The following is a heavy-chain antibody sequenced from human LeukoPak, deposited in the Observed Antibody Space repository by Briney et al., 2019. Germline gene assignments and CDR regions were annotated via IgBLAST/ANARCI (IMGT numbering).Heavy chain of an antibody. D-gene: IGHD1-26*01. CDR3: AKNLLGSGAYSWYFDL. CDR1: GFSFSSYW. Sequence: GGSLRLSCAASGFSFSSYWMHWVRQAPGTGLVWVSRIKSDGSTTNYADFVKGRFTISRDNAKNTLYLQMNSLRAEDTAVYSCAKNLLGSGAYSWYFDLWGRGTLVTVSS. J-gene: IGHJ2*01. V-gene: IGHV3-74*01. CDR2: IKSDGSTT.